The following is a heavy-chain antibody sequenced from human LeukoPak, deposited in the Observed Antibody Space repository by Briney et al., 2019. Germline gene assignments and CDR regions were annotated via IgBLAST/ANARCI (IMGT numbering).Heavy chain of an antibody. V-gene: IGHV3-21*01. J-gene: IGHJ5*02. D-gene: IGHD3-22*01. CDR2: ISSSSSYI. Sequence: GSPRLSCAASGFTFSSYTMNWVRQAPGKGLEWVSSISSSSSYIYYADSVKGRFTISRDNAKNSLYLQMNSLRAEDTAVYYCARLVKHYYDSSGYSGNNWFDPWGQGTLVTVSS. CDR1: GFTFSSYT. CDR3: ARLVKHYYDSSGYSGNNWFDP.